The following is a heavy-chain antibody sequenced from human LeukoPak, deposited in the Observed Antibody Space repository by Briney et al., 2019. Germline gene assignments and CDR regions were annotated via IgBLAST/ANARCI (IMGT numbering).Heavy chain of an antibody. J-gene: IGHJ4*02. D-gene: IGHD5-24*01. CDR2: ISPMFGTP. CDR1: GGIFRNYG. CDR3: AREAEAGEMATSGNYFDY. Sequence: GASVKVSCTASGGIFRNYGFSWVRQAPGQGLEWMGGISPMFGTPKSAQKFQGRVTITTDESTSTAYMELSSLRSDDTAVYYCAREAEAGEMATSGNYFDYWGQGTLVTVSS. V-gene: IGHV1-69*05.